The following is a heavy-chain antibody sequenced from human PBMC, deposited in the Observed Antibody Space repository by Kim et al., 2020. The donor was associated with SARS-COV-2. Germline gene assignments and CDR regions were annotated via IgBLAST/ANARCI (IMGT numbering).Heavy chain of an antibody. Sequence: GGSLRLSCAASGFTFSSYAMHWVRQAPGKGLEWVAVISYDGSNKYYADSVKGRFTISRDNSKNTLYLQMNSLRAEDTAVYYCARGEKYYYGSGSQNWFDPWGQGTLVTVSS. CDR1: GFTFSSYA. D-gene: IGHD3-10*01. CDR2: ISYDGSNK. J-gene: IGHJ5*02. CDR3: ARGEKYYYGSGSQNWFDP. V-gene: IGHV3-30*04.